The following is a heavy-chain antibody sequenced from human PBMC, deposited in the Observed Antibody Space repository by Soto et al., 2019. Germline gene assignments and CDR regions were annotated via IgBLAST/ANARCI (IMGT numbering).Heavy chain of an antibody. Sequence: GASVKVSCKASGYTFTSYGISWVRQAPGQGLEWMGRISAYNGNTNYAQKIQGRVTMTTDTSTSTAYMEMRSLRSEDTAVYYCARSDSSSWYWWFDPWGQGTLVTVSS. V-gene: IGHV1-18*01. CDR3: ARSDSSSWYWWFDP. CDR1: GYTFTSYG. J-gene: IGHJ5*02. D-gene: IGHD6-13*01. CDR2: ISAYNGNT.